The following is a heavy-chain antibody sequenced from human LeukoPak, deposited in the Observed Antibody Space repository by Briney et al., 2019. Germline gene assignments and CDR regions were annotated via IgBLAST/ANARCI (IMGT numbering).Heavy chain of an antibody. J-gene: IGHJ4*02. V-gene: IGHV1-24*01. D-gene: IGHD6-19*01. CDR3: ATETSGWAVAGTFNY. CDR1: GDTFISHS. CDR2: FDPEDGET. Sequence: ASVKVSCKASGDTFISHSISWVRQAPGKGLEWMGGFDPEDGETIYAQKFQGRVTMTEDTSTDTAYMELSSLRSEDTAVYYCATETSGWAVAGTFNYWGQGTLVTVSS.